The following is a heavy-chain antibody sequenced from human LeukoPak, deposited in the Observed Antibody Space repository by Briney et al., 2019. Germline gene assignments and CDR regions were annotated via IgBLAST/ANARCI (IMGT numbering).Heavy chain of an antibody. D-gene: IGHD3-22*01. CDR1: GGTFSSYA. Sequence: SVKVSCKASGGTFSSYAISWVRQAPGQGLEWIGRIIPIFGTANYAQKFQGRVTITTDESTSTAYMELSSLRSEDTAVYYCARVRYYDSSVYVDYWGQGTLVTVSS. J-gene: IGHJ4*02. V-gene: IGHV1-69*05. CDR2: IIPIFGTA. CDR3: ARVRYYDSSVYVDY.